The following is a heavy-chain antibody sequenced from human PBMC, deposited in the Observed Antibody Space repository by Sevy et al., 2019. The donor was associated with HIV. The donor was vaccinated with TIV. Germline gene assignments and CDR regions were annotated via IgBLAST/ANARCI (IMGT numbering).Heavy chain of an antibody. D-gene: IGHD6-13*01. CDR2: ISGDGCT. CDR3: AKHYIHDIADGWYIDL. V-gene: IGHV3-23*01. J-gene: IGHJ2*01. Sequence: GGSLRLSCAASGFTFNNYAMSWVRQAPGKGLEGKGLEWDSTISGDGCTYYADSVRGRFTISRDNSKNTLYLQVNSLRVEDTAMYYCAKHYIHDIADGWYIDLWGRGTLVTVSS. CDR1: GFTFNNYA.